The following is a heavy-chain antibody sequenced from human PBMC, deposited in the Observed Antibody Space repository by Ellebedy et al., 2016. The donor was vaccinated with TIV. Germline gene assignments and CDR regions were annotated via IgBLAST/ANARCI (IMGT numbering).Heavy chain of an antibody. CDR2: IGSAGDT. D-gene: IGHD6-13*01. Sequence: PGGSLRLSCAASGFTFSSHDMHWVRQPTEKGLEWVSAIGSAGDTSYSGSVKGRFTISRENGKNSVYLQMNSLRAEDTAVYYCARASAGLDYWGQGTLVTVSS. CDR1: GFTFSSHD. V-gene: IGHV3-13*01. J-gene: IGHJ4*02. CDR3: ARASAGLDY.